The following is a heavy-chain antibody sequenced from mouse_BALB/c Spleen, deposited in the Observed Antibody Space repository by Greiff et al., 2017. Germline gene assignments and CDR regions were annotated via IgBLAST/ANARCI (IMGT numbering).Heavy chain of an antibody. D-gene: IGHD1-1*02. CDR1: GYSITSDYA. V-gene: IGHV3-2*02. J-gene: IGHJ4*01. CDR2: ISYSGST. Sequence: EVKLLESGPGLVKPSQSLSLTCTVTGYSITSDYAWNWIRQFPGNKLEWMGYISYSGSTSYNPSLKSRISITRDTSKNQFFLQLNSVTTEDTATYYCARRGGGILFYAMDYWGQGTSVTVSS. CDR3: ARRGGGILFYAMDY.